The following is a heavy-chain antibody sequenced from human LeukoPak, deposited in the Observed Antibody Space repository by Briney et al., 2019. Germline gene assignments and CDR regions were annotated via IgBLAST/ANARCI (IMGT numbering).Heavy chain of an antibody. D-gene: IGHD2-15*01. J-gene: IGHJ2*01. CDR1: GGSINTGGHY. Sequence: PSETLSLTCTVSGGSINTGGHYWSWIRQHPDRGLEWIGYIHHTENIYYNPSLRSRIVISIDTSKSQFSLNLNSVTAADTAVYFCAGVSSLLTEQTWYFDLWGRGTRVTVSS. V-gene: IGHV4-31*03. CDR2: IHHTENI. CDR3: AGVSSLLTEQTWYFDL.